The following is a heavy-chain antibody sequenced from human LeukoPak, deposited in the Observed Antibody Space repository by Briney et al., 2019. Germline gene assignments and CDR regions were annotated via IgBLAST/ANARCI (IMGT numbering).Heavy chain of an antibody. Sequence: PSETLSLTCAVYGGSFSGYYWSWIRQPPGKGLEWIGEINHSGSTNYNPSLKSRVTISVDTPKTQFSLKLSSVTAADTAVYFCARAVVVPAAIPQGHYYYYGMDVWGQGTTVTVSS. J-gene: IGHJ6*02. CDR3: ARAVVVPAAIPQGHYYYYGMDV. CDR2: INHSGST. CDR1: GGSFSGYY. D-gene: IGHD2-2*02. V-gene: IGHV4-34*01.